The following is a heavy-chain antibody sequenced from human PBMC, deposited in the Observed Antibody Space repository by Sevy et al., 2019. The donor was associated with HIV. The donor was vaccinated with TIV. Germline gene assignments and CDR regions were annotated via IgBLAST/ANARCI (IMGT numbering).Heavy chain of an antibody. CDR3: ARVGYYYDSSGYHLLGYYGMDV. D-gene: IGHD3-22*01. CDR1: GFSFSSYG. V-gene: IGHV3-33*01. J-gene: IGHJ6*02. CDR2: IWYDGSNK. Sequence: GGSLRLSCAASGFSFSSYGMHWVRQAPGKGLEWVAVIWYDGSNKYYADSVKGRFTISRDNSKNTLYLQMNSLRAEDTAVYYCARVGYYYDSSGYHLLGYYGMDVWGQGTTVTVSS.